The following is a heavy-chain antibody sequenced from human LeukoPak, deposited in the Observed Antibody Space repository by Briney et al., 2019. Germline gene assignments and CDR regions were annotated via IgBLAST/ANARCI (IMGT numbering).Heavy chain of an antibody. CDR1: GGSISSGVNY. V-gene: IGHV4-30-2*01. CDR3: ARGGYFGSGVDAFDI. D-gene: IGHD3-10*01. Sequence: SETLSLTCTVSGGSISSGVNYWTWIRQPPGKGLEWIGYISHSGTTFYTSSLKSRVTISVDRSKSQFSLKLSSVTAADTAVYYFARGGYFGSGVDAFDIWGQGTLVTVSS. J-gene: IGHJ3*02. CDR2: ISHSGTT.